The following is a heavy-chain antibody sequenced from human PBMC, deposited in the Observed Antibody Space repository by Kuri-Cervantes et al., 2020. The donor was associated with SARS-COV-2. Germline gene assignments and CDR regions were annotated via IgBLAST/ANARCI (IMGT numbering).Heavy chain of an antibody. J-gene: IGHJ4*02. CDR2: IYYSGST. V-gene: IGHV4-59*01. CDR3: VRSPGWGYYFFVY. CDR1: GGSISSYY. Sequence: SETLSLTCTVSGGSISSYYWSWIRQPPGKGLEWIGYIYYSGSTNYNPSLKSRVTISVDTSKNQFSLKLSSVTAADTAVYYCVRSPGWGYYFFVYWGQG. D-gene: IGHD1-26*01.